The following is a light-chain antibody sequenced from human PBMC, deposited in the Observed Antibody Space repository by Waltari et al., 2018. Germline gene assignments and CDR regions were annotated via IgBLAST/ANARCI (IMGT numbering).Light chain of an antibody. Sequence: IVMTQSPATLSVSPGERATLSCRASQYVSNNIAWYQQRPGQAPRLRIYDASTRATGIPVRFSGSGSGTEFTLTISSLQSEDFALYYCQQYNDWPALTFGGGTKVEIK. CDR2: DAS. V-gene: IGKV3D-15*01. J-gene: IGKJ4*01. CDR3: QQYNDWPALT. CDR1: QYVSNN.